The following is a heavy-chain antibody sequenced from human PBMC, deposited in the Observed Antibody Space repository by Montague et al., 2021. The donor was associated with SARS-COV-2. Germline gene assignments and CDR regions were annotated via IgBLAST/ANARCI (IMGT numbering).Heavy chain of an antibody. Sequence: SETLSLTCTVSGDSIGSHYCSWIRLPPGKGLGWVGHTYYTGITKYKSSLKSQFTISVATSKNQLSLKLDSVTAADTAVYYCARGSGTASATWFDPWGQGTLVTVSS. V-gene: IGHV4-59*11. J-gene: IGHJ5*02. D-gene: IGHD1-14*01. CDR1: GDSIGSHY. CDR3: ARGSGTASATWFDP. CDR2: TYYTGIT.